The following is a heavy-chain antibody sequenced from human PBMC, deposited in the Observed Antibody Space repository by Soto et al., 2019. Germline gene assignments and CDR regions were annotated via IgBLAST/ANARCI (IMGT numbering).Heavy chain of an antibody. D-gene: IGHD6-13*01. CDR3: AGIRIAAAGGGLDV. J-gene: IGHJ6*02. Sequence: QLQLQASGSGLVKPSQTLSLTCGVSGGSINSGDYAWSWIRQLPGKGMEWMGYIYHSGSTYYNPSLKSRVTIVIDRSKNQFSLKLSSVTAADTAVYYCAGIRIAAAGGGLDVWGQGTTVTVSS. CDR1: GGSINSGDYA. CDR2: IYHSGST. V-gene: IGHV4-30-2*01.